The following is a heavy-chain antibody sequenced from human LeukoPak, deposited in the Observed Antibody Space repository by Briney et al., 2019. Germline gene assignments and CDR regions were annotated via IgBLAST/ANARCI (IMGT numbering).Heavy chain of an antibody. CDR3: ARDGDRGLRWFGELFRSNTKPFDY. CDR2: INTNTGNP. V-gene: IGHV7-4-1*02. Sequence: ASVTVSCKASGYTFTGYYMHWVRQAPGQGLEWMGWINTNTGNPTYAQGFTGRFVFSLDTSVSTAYLQISSLKAEDTAVYYCARDGDRGLRWFGELFRSNTKPFDYWGQGTLVTVSS. D-gene: IGHD3-10*01. CDR1: GYTFTGYY. J-gene: IGHJ4*02.